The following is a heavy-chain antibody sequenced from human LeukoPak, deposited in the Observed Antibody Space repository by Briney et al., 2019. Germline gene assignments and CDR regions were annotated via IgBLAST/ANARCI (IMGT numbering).Heavy chain of an antibody. CDR1: GGSISSYY. J-gene: IGHJ3*02. CDR2: IYYSGST. D-gene: IGHD3-22*01. V-gene: IGHV4-59*01. CDR3: ARLDTYYYDSTPTYAFDI. Sequence: PSETLSLTCTVSGGSISSYYWSWIRQPPGKGLEWIGYIYYSGSTNYNPSLKSRVIISVDTSKNQFSLKLSSVTAADTAVYYCARLDTYYYDSTPTYAFDIWGQGTMVTVSS.